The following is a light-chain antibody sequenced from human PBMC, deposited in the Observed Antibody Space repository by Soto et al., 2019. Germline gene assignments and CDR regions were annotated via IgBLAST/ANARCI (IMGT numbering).Light chain of an antibody. CDR3: CSYAGRYTYV. J-gene: IGLJ1*01. V-gene: IGLV2-11*01. CDR2: EVT. Sequence: QSVLTQPRSVSGSPGQSVTISCTGTNSDVGGYNYVSWYQQHPGKAPKLMIYEVTKRPSGVPDRFSGSKSGNTASLTVSGLQAEDEADYYCCSYAGRYTYVFGTGTKLTVL. CDR1: NSDVGGYNY.